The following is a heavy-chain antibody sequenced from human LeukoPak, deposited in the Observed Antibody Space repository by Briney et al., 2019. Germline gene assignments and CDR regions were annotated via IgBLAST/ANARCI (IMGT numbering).Heavy chain of an antibody. D-gene: IGHD2-2*01. CDR2: XXXXXGTA. CDR3: ARGGRAYCSSTSCYGAFDI. V-gene: IGHV1-69*06. J-gene: IGHJ3*02. CDR1: GGTFSSYA. Sequence: ASVKVSCKASGGTFSSYAISWVRQAPGQGLEXXXXXXXXXGTANYAQKFQGRVTITADKSTSTAYMELSSLRSEDTAVYYCARGGRAYCSSTSCYGAFDIWGQGTMVTVSS.